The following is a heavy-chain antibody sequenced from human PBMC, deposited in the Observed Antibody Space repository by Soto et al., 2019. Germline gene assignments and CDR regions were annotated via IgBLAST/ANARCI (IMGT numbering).Heavy chain of an antibody. V-gene: IGHV1-46*03. J-gene: IGHJ5*02. Sequence: QVQLVQSGAEVKKPGASVKVSCKASGYTFTSYYMHWVRQAPGQGLEWMGIINPSGGSTSYAQKFQGRGHMTRDTSTSTVYMELSSLRSEDTAVYYCARVGKGIAAAGTNWFDPWGQGTLVTVSS. CDR1: GYTFTSYY. CDR3: ARVGKGIAAAGTNWFDP. D-gene: IGHD6-13*01. CDR2: INPSGGST.